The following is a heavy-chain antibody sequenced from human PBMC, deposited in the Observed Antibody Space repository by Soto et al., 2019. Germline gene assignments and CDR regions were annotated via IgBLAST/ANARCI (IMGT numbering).Heavy chain of an antibody. Sequence: PSETLSLTCAVYGGSFSGYYWGWIRQPPGKGLEWIGEINHSGSTNYNPSLKSRVTISVDTSKNQFSLKLSSVTAADTAVYYCARGPYDYVWGSYRYVAHFDYWGQGTLVTVSS. CDR2: INHSGST. D-gene: IGHD3-16*02. V-gene: IGHV4-34*01. CDR1: GGSFSGYY. J-gene: IGHJ4*02. CDR3: ARGPYDYVWGSYRYVAHFDY.